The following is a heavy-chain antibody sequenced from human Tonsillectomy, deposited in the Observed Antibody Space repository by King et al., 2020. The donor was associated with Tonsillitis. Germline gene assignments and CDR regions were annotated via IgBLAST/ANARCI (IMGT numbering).Heavy chain of an antibody. D-gene: IGHD5-12*01. CDR1: GYTFTGYY. V-gene: IGHV1-2*02. Sequence: VQLVESGAEVKKPGASVKVSCKASGYTFTGYYVHWVRQAPGQGLEWMGRINPKSGGTHYAQKFLGRVTMTRDTSSGTAYMELSRLRSDDTAVFYCAHSRGYSGYDSVDYGGQGPLVTVSS. CDR3: AHSRGYSGYDSVDY. CDR2: INPKSGGT. J-gene: IGHJ4*02.